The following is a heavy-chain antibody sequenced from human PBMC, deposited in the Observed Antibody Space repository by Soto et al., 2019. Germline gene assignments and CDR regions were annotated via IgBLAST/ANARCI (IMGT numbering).Heavy chain of an antibody. CDR3: ARDHLCSGGNCYLSFDP. J-gene: IGHJ5*02. CDR1: GYTFTGFT. D-gene: IGHD2-15*01. CDR2: INTNTGNP. Sequence: ASGKVSCKASGYTFTGFTINWVRQAPGQGLEWMGWINTNTGNPTYAQDFTGRFVFSLDTSVSTAYLQIYSLKAEDTALYYCARDHLCSGGNCYLSFDPWGQGTLVTV. V-gene: IGHV7-4-1*01.